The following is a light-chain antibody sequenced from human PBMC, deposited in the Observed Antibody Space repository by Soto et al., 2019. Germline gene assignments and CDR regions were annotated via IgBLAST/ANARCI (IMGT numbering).Light chain of an antibody. CDR1: QSVSSCY. J-gene: IGKJ4*01. Sequence: DIVLTQSPGTLSVSPGERATLSCRASQSVSSCYLSWYQQKPGQAPRLIIYGASSRATGIPDRFSGSGSGTDFTLTISRLEPEDFAVYYCHQYDSSPLTFGRGTKVEIK. CDR3: HQYDSSPLT. V-gene: IGKV3-20*01. CDR2: GAS.